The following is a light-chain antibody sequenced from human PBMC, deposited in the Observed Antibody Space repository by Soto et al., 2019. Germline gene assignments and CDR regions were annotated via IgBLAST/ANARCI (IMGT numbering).Light chain of an antibody. V-gene: IGKV1-33*01. CDR3: QQYDNLPYT. CDR1: QDISIY. Sequence: DIPMTQSPSSLSASVGDRVTITCQASQDISIYLSWYQHKPGKAPKLLIYDASNLETGVPSRFSGSGSGTDFTFTITSLQPEDIATYYCQQYDNLPYTFGQGTKLEIK. CDR2: DAS. J-gene: IGKJ2*01.